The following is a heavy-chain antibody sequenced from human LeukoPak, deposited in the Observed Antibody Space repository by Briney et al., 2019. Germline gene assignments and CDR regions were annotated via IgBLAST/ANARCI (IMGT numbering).Heavy chain of an antibody. D-gene: IGHD3-16*02. CDR1: GFTFSSYS. CDR2: IKSKTDGGTT. J-gene: IGHJ4*02. CDR3: TTIIYDYVWGSYRLPDY. V-gene: IGHV3-15*01. Sequence: PGGSLRLSCAASGFTFSSYSMNWVRQAPGKGLEWVGRIKSKTDGGTTDYAAPVKGRFTISRDDSENTLYLQMNSLKTEDTAVYYCTTIIYDYVWGSYRLPDYWGQGTLVTVSS.